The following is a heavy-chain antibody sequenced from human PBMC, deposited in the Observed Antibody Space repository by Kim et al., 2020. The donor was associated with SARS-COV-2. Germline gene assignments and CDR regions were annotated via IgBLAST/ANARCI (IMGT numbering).Heavy chain of an antibody. CDR2: IYYSGST. CDR3: ARETPYSSSQDYGMDV. Sequence: SETLSLTCTVSGGSISSYYWSWIRQPPGKGLEWIGYIYYSGSTNYNPSLKSRVTISVDTSKNQFSLKLSSVTAADTAVYYCARETPYSSSQDYGMDVWGQGTTVTVSS. J-gene: IGHJ6*02. D-gene: IGHD6-13*01. V-gene: IGHV4-59*01. CDR1: GGSISSYY.